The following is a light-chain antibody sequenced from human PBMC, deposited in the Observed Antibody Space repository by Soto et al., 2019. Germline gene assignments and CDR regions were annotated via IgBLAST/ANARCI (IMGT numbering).Light chain of an antibody. V-gene: IGLV8-61*01. Sequence: QTVVTQEPSFSVSPGGTVTLTCGLSSGSVSTEYYPSGYQQTPGQAPRTLIYSTNTRSSGVPDRFSGSILGSKAALTITGAQADDESDYYCVLYVGSGIVVVGGGTQLTVL. CDR1: SGSVSTEYY. CDR2: STN. J-gene: IGLJ2*01. CDR3: VLYVGSGIVV.